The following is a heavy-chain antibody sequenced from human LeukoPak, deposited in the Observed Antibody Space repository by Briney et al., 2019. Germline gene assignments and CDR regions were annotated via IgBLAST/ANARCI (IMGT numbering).Heavy chain of an antibody. D-gene: IGHD3-22*01. CDR2: IYQSGST. Sequence: TSETLSLTCAVSGYSVRSGYHWSWIRQPPGKGLEWIGSIYQSGSTYYNPSLKSRVTISVDTSKNQLSLNLSSVTAARSAVYVCARRVFDSSGYLSFYFDQWGQGTLVSVSS. J-gene: IGHJ4*02. CDR3: ARRVFDSSGYLSFYFDQ. CDR1: GYSVRSGYH. V-gene: IGHV4-38-2*01.